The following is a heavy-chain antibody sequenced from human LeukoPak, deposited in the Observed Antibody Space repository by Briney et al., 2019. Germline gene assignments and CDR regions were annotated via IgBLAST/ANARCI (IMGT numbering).Heavy chain of an antibody. J-gene: IGHJ4*02. D-gene: IGHD3-10*01. Sequence: GESLKISCKGSGYSLPTYWIAWVRQMPGKGLEWMGIIYPGDSDTRYSPSFQGQVTISADKSISTAYLQWSSLKASDTAMYYCARALRLLWFGELSPPDYWGQGTLVTVSS. CDR1: GYSLPTYW. CDR3: ARALRLLWFGELSPPDY. CDR2: IYPGDSDT. V-gene: IGHV5-51*01.